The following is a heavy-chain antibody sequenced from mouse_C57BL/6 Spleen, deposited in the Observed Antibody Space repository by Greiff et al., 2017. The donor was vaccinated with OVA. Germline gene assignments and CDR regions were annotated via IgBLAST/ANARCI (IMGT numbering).Heavy chain of an antibody. CDR2: ISDGGSYT. CDR3: ARDEELTRAFFDY. CDR1: GFTFSSYA. V-gene: IGHV5-4*01. D-gene: IGHD3-1*01. Sequence: EVQRVESGGGLVKPGGSLKLSCAASGFTFSSYAMSWVRQTPEKRLEWVATISDGGSYTYDPDNVKGRFTITRDNAKNNLYLQMSHLKSEDTAMYYCARDEELTRAFFDYWGQGTTLTVSS. J-gene: IGHJ2*01.